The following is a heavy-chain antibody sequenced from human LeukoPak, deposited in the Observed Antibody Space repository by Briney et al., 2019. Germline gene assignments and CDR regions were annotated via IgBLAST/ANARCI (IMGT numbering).Heavy chain of an antibody. Sequence: SETLSLTCNVPGGSISSYSWTWIRQPPGKGLEWIGPIYYSGRTNYNPSLTSRVTISLDTSRNQFSLRLRSVTAADSAVYYCARVDYHDSSGLPYYYALDVWGQGTTVTVS. D-gene: IGHD3-22*01. CDR3: ARVDYHDSSGLPYYYALDV. CDR2: IYYSGRT. V-gene: IGHV4-59*01. J-gene: IGHJ6*02. CDR1: GGSISSYS.